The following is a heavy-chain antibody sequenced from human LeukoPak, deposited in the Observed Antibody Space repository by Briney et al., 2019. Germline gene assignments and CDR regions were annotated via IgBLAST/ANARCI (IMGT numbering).Heavy chain of an antibody. Sequence: GGSLRLSCAASGFTFSSYAMSWVRQAPGKGLEWVSAISGSGGSTYYADSVKGRFTISRDNSKNTLYLQMNSLRAEDSALYHCAKPPPASSSSWSTGWFDPWGQGTLVTVSS. CDR3: AKPPPASSSSWSTGWFDP. D-gene: IGHD6-13*01. J-gene: IGHJ5*02. V-gene: IGHV3-23*01. CDR1: GFTFSSYA. CDR2: ISGSGGST.